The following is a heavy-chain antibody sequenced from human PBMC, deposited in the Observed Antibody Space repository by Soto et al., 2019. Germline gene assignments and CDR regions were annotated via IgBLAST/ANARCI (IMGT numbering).Heavy chain of an antibody. D-gene: IGHD6-13*01. CDR1: GYTVTGYD. J-gene: IGHJ3*02. CDR3: AKDPGPAAIAAAVAQGRRHDAFDI. V-gene: IGHV1-8*01. CDR2: MNPNTGYT. Sequence: GASVKVSCKASGYTVTGYDIHWVRQATGQGIEWMGWMNPNTGYTANAQKFQGRVTMTRNISISTVYMELNSLRAEDTAVYYCAKDPGPAAIAAAVAQGRRHDAFDIWGQGTMVTVSS.